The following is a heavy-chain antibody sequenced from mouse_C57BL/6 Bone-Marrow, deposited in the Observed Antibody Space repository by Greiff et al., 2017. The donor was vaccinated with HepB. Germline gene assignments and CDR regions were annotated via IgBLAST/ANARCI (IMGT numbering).Heavy chain of an antibody. CDR3: ARRTTVVGAMDY. J-gene: IGHJ4*01. CDR1: GYTFTYYY. V-gene: IGHV1-76*01. D-gene: IGHD1-1*01. CDR2: IYPGSGNT. Sequence: QVHVKQSGAELVRPGASVKLSCKASGYTFTYYYINWVKQRPGQGLEWIARIYPGSGNTYYNEKFKGKATLTAEKSSSTAYMQLSSLTSEDSAVYFCARRTTVVGAMDYWGQGTSVTVSS.